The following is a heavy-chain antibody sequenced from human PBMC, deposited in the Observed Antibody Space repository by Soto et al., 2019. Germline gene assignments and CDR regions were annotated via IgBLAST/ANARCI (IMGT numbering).Heavy chain of an antibody. CDR3: ARDPLLKTDYGGNPRCWFDP. J-gene: IGHJ5*02. D-gene: IGHD4-17*01. CDR1: GYTFTGYY. Sequence: GASVKVSCKASGYTFTGYYMHWVRQAPGQGLEWMGWINPNSGGTNYAQKFQGRVTMTRDTSISTAYMELSRLRSDDTAVYYCARDPLLKTDYGGNPRCWFDPWGQGTLVTVSS. V-gene: IGHV1-2*02. CDR2: INPNSGGT.